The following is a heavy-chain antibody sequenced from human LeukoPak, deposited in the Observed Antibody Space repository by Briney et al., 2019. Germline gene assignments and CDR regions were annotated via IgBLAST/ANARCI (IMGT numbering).Heavy chain of an antibody. CDR1: GYTFTSYA. J-gene: IGHJ4*02. V-gene: IGHV1-3*01. D-gene: IGHD5-18*01. Sequence: ASVKVSCKASGYTFTSYAMHWVRQAPGQRLEWMGWINAGNGNTKYSQKFQGRVTITRDTSASTAYMELRSLRSEDTAVYYCASGIRGYSYPDYWGQGTLVTVPS. CDR2: INAGNGNT. CDR3: ASGIRGYSYPDY.